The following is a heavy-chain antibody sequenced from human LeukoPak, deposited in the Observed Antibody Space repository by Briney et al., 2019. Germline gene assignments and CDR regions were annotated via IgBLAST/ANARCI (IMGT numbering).Heavy chain of an antibody. CDR1: GGSLSSYY. J-gene: IGHJ4*02. D-gene: IGHD4-17*01. CDR2: IYYSGST. Sequence: KPSETLSLTCTVSGGSLSSYYWSWIRQPPGKGLEWIGYIYYSGSTNYNPSLKSRVTISVDTSKNQFSLKLSSVTAADTAVYYCARSRDYGDLYYFDYWGQGTLVTVSS. V-gene: IGHV4-59*01. CDR3: ARSRDYGDLYYFDY.